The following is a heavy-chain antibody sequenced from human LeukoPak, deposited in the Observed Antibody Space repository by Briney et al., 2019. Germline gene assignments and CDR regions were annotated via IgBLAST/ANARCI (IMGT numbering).Heavy chain of an antibody. CDR1: GFTFSSYA. V-gene: IGHV3-30*18. J-gene: IGHJ6*03. Sequence: GESLRLSCAASGFTFSSYAMHWVRQAPGKGLEWVAVISYDGSNKYSADSVKGRFTISRDNSKNTLYLQMNSLRAEDTAVYYCAKEGGSGSYIYYYYYYMDVWGKGTTVTISS. CDR3: AKEGGSGSYIYYYYYYMDV. D-gene: IGHD1-26*01. CDR2: ISYDGSNK.